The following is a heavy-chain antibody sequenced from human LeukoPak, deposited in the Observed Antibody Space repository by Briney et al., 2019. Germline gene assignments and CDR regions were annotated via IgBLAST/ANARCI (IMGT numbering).Heavy chain of an antibody. D-gene: IGHD4-17*01. V-gene: IGHV4-31*03. CDR3: ARADDYGDYVASPHWYFDL. J-gene: IGHJ2*01. Sequence: SETLSLTCTVSGGSISSGSYYWSWIRQHPGKGLEWIGYIYYSGSTYYNPSLKSRVTISVDTSKNQFFLKLSSVTAADTAVYYCARADDYGDYVASPHWYFDLWGRGTLVTVSS. CDR1: GGSISSGSYY. CDR2: IYYSGST.